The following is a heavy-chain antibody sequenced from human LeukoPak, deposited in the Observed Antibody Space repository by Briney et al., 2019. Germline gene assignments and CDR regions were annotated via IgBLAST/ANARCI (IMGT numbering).Heavy chain of an antibody. J-gene: IGHJ6*02. CDR3: AKEGYSSSWVDYYYYYGMDV. Sequence: GGSLRLSCAASGFTLSSYAMSWVRQAPGKGLEWVSAINGSGGSTYYADSVKGRFTISRDNSKNTLYLQMNSLRAEDTAVYYCAKEGYSSSWVDYYYYYGMDVWGQGTTVTVSS. V-gene: IGHV3-23*01. CDR1: GFTLSSYA. D-gene: IGHD6-13*01. CDR2: INGSGGST.